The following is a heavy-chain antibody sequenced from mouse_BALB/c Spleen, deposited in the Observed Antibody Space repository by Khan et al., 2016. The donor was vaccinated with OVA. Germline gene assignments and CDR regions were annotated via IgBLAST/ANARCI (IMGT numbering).Heavy chain of an antibody. J-gene: IGHJ2*01. Sequence: EVELVESGGGLVQTGGSRKLSCAASGFTFSGFGMHWVRQAPEKGLEWVAYISSGSNTIYYADTVKGRFTISRANTKNTLFLQMTSLRSEDTAMYYCARAGYYYFDYWGQGTTLTVSS. CDR3: ARAGYYYFDY. D-gene: IGHD2-3*01. CDR2: ISSGSNTI. CDR1: GFTFSGFG. V-gene: IGHV5-17*02.